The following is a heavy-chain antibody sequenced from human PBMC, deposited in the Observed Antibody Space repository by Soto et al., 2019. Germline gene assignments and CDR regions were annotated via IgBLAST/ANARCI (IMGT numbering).Heavy chain of an antibody. CDR3: ARTVEDSSGYYYIDY. Sequence: PSEILSLTCTVSGRSIISSSYYWGWIRQPPGKGLEWIGSIYYSGDTYYNSSLKSRVTISVDTSKNQFSLKLSSVTAADTAVYYCARTVEDSSGYYYIDYWGQGTLVTVSS. CDR2: IYYSGDT. V-gene: IGHV4-39*01. J-gene: IGHJ4*02. D-gene: IGHD3-22*01. CDR1: GRSIISSSYY.